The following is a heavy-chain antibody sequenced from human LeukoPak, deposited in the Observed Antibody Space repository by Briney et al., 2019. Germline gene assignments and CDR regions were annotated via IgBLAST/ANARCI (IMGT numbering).Heavy chain of an antibody. CDR3: AGDLRGTLMVNKGDY. J-gene: IGHJ4*02. V-gene: IGHV3-48*03. CDR2: ISSSSSTI. Sequence: GGSLRLSCAASGFTFSGYEMNWVRQAPGKGLEWVSYISSSSSTIYYADSVKGRFAISRDNAKNSLYLQMNSLRAEDTAVYYCAGDLRGTLMVNKGDYWGQGTLVTVSS. D-gene: IGHD2-8*01. CDR1: GFTFSGYE.